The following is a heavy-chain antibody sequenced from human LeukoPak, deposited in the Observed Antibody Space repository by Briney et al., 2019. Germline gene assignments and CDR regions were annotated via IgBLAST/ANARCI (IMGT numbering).Heavy chain of an antibody. V-gene: IGHV1-18*01. Sequence: ASVKVSCKTSGYTFTSYDINWFRQAPGQGLEWMGWISGYNGNTNHAQKFQGRVTMTTDTSTSTAYMELRSLRSDDTAVYYCARLYCSGANCYPIYGDPFDYWGQGTLVTVSS. CDR3: ARLYCSGANCYPIYGDPFDY. CDR2: ISGYNGNT. J-gene: IGHJ4*02. D-gene: IGHD2-15*01. CDR1: GYTFTSYD.